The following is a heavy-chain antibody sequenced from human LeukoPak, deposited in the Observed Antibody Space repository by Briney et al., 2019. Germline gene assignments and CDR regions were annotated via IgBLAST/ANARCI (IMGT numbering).Heavy chain of an antibody. CDR3: TRLSHVAGAAKVSWFDP. Sequence: SETLSLTCAVSAYSISNGFLWGWIRQPPGKGLEWIGSIYHSGTTYYNPSLKSRVTMSVDTSKNQFSLKLSSVTAADTAVYYCTRLSHVAGAAKVSWFDPWGQGTLVTVSS. CDR2: IYHSGTT. CDR1: AYSISNGFL. V-gene: IGHV4-38-2*01. J-gene: IGHJ5*02. D-gene: IGHD1-26*01.